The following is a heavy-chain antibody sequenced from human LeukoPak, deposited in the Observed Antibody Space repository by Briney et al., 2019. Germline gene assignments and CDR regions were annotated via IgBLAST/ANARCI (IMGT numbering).Heavy chain of an antibody. D-gene: IGHD1-26*01. Sequence: SETLSLXCTVSGGSISNYYWSWIRQPAGKGLEWIGRIYANGSTKYNPSLKSRVTMSVDTSKNQFSLKLNSVTAADTAVYYCARSGSPWDYNYYSYMDVWGKGTTVTVSS. CDR3: ARSGSPWDYNYYSYMDV. CDR2: IYANGST. J-gene: IGHJ6*03. V-gene: IGHV4-4*07. CDR1: GGSISNYY.